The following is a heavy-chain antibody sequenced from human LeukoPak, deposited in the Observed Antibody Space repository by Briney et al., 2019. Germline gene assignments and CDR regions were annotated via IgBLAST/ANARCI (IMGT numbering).Heavy chain of an antibody. V-gene: IGHV3-30*18. Sequence: GGSLRLSCAASGFTFSSYGMHWVRQAPGKGLEWVAVISYGGSNKYYADSVKGRFTISRDNSKNTLYLQMNSLRAEDTAVYYCAKDGRGAAIFYYYGMDVWGQGTTVTVSS. CDR1: GFTFSSYG. CDR3: AKDGRGAAIFYYYGMDV. D-gene: IGHD2-2*02. CDR2: ISYGGSNK. J-gene: IGHJ6*02.